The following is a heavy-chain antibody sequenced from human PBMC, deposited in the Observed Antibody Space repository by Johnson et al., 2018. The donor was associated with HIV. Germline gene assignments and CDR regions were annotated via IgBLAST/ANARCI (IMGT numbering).Heavy chain of an antibody. CDR3: ARVWSGSYYSNAFDI. CDR1: GFTLDDYG. V-gene: IGHV3-20*04. J-gene: IGHJ3*02. D-gene: IGHD1-26*01. CDR2: INWNGGST. Sequence: VQLVESGGGVVRPGGSLRLSCAASGFTLDDYGMTWVRQAPGKGLEWVSGINWNGGSTGYADSVKGRFTISRDDAKNSLYLQMNSLRAEDTALYYCARVWSGSYYSNAFDIWGQGTMVTVSS.